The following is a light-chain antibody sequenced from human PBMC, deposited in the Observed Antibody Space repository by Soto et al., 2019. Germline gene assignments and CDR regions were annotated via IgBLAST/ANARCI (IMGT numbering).Light chain of an antibody. Sequence: IVLTQSPGTLSLSPGERATLSFRASQRVPTKYLAWFQQKPGQAPRLLMNDVSTRVTGFPDRFSGSGSETDFTLTISRLEPEEFAVYYCQHYGASPSFGGATNVDIK. V-gene: IGKV3-20*01. CDR1: QRVPTKY. CDR2: DVS. CDR3: QHYGASPS. J-gene: IGKJ4*01.